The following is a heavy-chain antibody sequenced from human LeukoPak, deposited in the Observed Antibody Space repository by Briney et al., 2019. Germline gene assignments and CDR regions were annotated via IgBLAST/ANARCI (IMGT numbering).Heavy chain of an antibody. CDR2: ISHSGST. J-gene: IGHJ6*02. CDR3: ATLSFGVVSTYYYYDMDV. Sequence: PSETLSLTCAVYGGSFSGYYWSWIRQPPGKGLEWIGEISHSGSTNYNPSLKSRVTISVDTSKNQFSLKLSSVTAADTAVYYCATLSFGVVSTYYYYDMDVWGQGTTVTVSS. CDR1: GGSFSGYY. D-gene: IGHD3-3*01. V-gene: IGHV4-34*01.